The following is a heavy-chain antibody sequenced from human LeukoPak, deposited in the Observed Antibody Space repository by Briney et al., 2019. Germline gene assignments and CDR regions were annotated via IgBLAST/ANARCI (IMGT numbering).Heavy chain of an antibody. D-gene: IGHD3-10*01. CDR2: IYYSGST. J-gene: IGHJ4*02. V-gene: IGHV4-39*01. CDR1: GGSISSSSYY. CDR3: ARLGFGETSGY. Sequence: SETLSLTCTVSGGSISSSSYYWGWIRQPPGKGLEWIGSIYYSGSTYYNPSLKSRVTISVDTSKNQFSLKLSSVTAADTAVYYCARLGFGETSGYWGQGTLVTVSS.